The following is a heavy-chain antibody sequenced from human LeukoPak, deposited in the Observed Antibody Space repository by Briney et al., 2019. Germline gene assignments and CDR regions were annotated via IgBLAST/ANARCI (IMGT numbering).Heavy chain of an antibody. Sequence: SETLSLTCTVSGGSISSYYWSWIRQPPGKGLEWIGYIYYSGSTYYNPSLKSRVTISVDTSKNQFSLKLSSVTAADTAVYYCATTYCSSTSCPGPPDYWGQGTLVTVSS. J-gene: IGHJ4*02. CDR2: IYYSGST. CDR1: GGSISSYY. V-gene: IGHV4-59*04. D-gene: IGHD2-2*01. CDR3: ATTYCSSTSCPGPPDY.